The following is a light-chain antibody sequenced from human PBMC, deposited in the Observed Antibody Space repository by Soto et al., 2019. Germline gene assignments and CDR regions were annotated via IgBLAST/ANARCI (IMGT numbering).Light chain of an antibody. Sequence: DSVLTQSPDTLSLSPGNRATLSCMAIQSLTKSYIAWCQVKPGQAPRPLIYHTSSRSTGIPERFSGSGSGTDFTLTITRLAPEDFAVFYCQQYGTSEIIFGQGTRLEIK. CDR2: HTS. J-gene: IGKJ5*01. V-gene: IGKV3-20*01. CDR3: QQYGTSEII. CDR1: QSLTKSY.